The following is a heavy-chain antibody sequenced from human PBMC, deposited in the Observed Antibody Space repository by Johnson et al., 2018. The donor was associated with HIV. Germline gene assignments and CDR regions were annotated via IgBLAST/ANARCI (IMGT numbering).Heavy chain of an antibody. Sequence: QMQLVESGGGVVQPGRSLRLSCAASGFTFSSYAMHWVRQAPGKGLEWVSVIYSGGSTYYADSVKGRFTISRDNSKNTLYLQMNSLRVEDTAVYYCAKDQWSSSWTNDAFDIWGQGTKVSVSS. V-gene: IGHV3-NL1*01. CDR3: AKDQWSSSWTNDAFDI. CDR2: IYSGGST. CDR1: GFTFSSYA. D-gene: IGHD6-13*01. J-gene: IGHJ3*02.